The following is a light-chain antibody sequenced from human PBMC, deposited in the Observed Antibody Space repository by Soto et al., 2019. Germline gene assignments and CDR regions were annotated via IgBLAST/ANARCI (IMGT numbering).Light chain of an antibody. CDR2: GAS. Sequence: EIVLTQSPGTLSLSPGERATLSCRASQSVSTSDFAWYQQKPGQAPRLLMYGASHRASGIPDRFSGSGSGTDFTITISRLEPEDFAVYYCQQYDRSLTFGGGTKVDIK. V-gene: IGKV3-20*01. CDR1: QSVSTSD. J-gene: IGKJ4*01. CDR3: QQYDRSLT.